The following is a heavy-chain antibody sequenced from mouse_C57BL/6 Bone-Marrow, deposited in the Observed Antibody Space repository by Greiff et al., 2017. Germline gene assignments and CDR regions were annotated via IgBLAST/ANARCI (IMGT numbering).Heavy chain of an antibody. D-gene: IGHD1-1*01. V-gene: IGHV5-9-1*02. CDR1: GFTFSSYA. Sequence: DVQLVESGEGLVKPGGSLKLSCAASGFTFSSYAMSWVRQTPEKRLEWVAYISSGGDYIYYADTVKGRFTISRDNARNTLYLQMSSLKSENTAMYYCTRVTTVVHYYYAMDYWGQGTSVTVSS. CDR3: TRVTTVVHYYYAMDY. CDR2: ISSGGDYI. J-gene: IGHJ4*01.